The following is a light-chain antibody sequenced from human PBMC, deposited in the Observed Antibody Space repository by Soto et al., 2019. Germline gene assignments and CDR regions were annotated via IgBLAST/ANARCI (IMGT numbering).Light chain of an antibody. CDR2: GAS. CDR1: QSIVRN. V-gene: IGKV3-15*01. Sequence: EILMTQSPATLSVSPGERVTLSCRASQSIVRNLASYQQKPGQAPRLVIYGASTGATGFPVRFSGSGSGTDFTLTISRLEPEDFAVYYCQQYGSSSYTFGQGTQLEIK. CDR3: QQYGSSSYT. J-gene: IGKJ2*01.